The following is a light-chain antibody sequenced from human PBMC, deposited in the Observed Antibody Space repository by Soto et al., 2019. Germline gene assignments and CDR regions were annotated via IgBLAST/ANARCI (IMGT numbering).Light chain of an antibody. CDR1: SSDVGGYNY. J-gene: IGLJ1*01. CDR2: DVS. CDR3: SPYTSSSTLYV. Sequence: QTALTQPASVCGSPGQSITISCTGTSSDVGGYNYVSWYQQHPGKAPKLMIYDVSNRPSGVSNRFSGSKSGNTASLTISGLQAEDEADYYCSPYTSSSTLYVFGTGTKLTVL. V-gene: IGLV2-14*01.